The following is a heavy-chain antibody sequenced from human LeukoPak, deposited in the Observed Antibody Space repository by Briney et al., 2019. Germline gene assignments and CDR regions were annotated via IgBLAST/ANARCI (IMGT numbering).Heavy chain of an antibody. CDR2: IYSGGNA. V-gene: IGHV3-53*01. CDR3: ARLSPLRVKGGRYYFDY. J-gene: IGHJ4*02. CDR1: GFTVSSNY. Sequence: GGSLRLSCAASGFTVSSNYMTWVRQAPGKGLEWVSVIYSGGNAYYADSVKGRFTISRDNSNNIIYLQMNSLRAEDTAVYYCARLSPLRVKGGRYYFDYWGQGTLVTVSS. D-gene: IGHD2-15*01.